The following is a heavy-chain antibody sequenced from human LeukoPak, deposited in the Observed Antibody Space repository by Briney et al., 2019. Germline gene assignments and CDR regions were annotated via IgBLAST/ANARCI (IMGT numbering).Heavy chain of an antibody. CDR2: VYFTGSP. Sequence: SGTLSLTCTVSGDSMSSNYYYWGWIRQPPGKGLEWIGTVYFTGSPYYNPSLKSRVTISVDTSETQFSLTLSSVTAADTAVYFCARHLVVPATTYYYYYMDVWGKGTTVTVSS. CDR3: ARHLVVPATTYYYYYMDV. J-gene: IGHJ6*03. V-gene: IGHV4-39*01. CDR1: GDSMSSNYYY. D-gene: IGHD2-2*01.